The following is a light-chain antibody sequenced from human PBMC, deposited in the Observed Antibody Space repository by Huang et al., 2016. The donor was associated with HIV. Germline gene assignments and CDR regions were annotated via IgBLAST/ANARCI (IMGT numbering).Light chain of an antibody. CDR2: ATS. Sequence: DIQMIQSPPSLSASLGDRVTITCRASQSITTYLNWYRHKPGEAPELLIHATSTLQNGVPSRFSGGGSGTDFTLTITNLQPEDVASYYCQQSYNLPYTFGRGTKVDIK. V-gene: IGKV1-39*01. CDR3: QQSYNLPYT. J-gene: IGKJ2*01. CDR1: QSITTY.